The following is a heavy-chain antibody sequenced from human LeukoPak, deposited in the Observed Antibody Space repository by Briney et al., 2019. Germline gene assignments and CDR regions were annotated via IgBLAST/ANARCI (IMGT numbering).Heavy chain of an antibody. J-gene: IGHJ4*02. V-gene: IGHV4-38-2*02. CDR1: GYSISNDYF. CDR3: AGFGSYYHEYSFDY. Sequence: SETLSLTCTVSGYSISNDYFWGWIRQPPGKGLEWIGSIFHSGSTYYSPSLKSRVTISIDTSMNQFSLKLSSVTAADTAVYYCAGFGSYYHEYSFDYWGQGTLVTVSS. D-gene: IGHD1-26*01. CDR2: IFHSGST.